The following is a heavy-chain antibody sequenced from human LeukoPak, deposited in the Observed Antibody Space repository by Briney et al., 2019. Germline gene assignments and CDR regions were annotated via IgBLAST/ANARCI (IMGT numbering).Heavy chain of an antibody. D-gene: IGHD5-18*01. CDR2: IIPILGIA. J-gene: IGHJ4*02. V-gene: IGHV1-69*04. Sequence: GASVKVSCKASGGTFSSYAISWVRQAPGQGLEWMGRIIPILGIANYAQKFQGRVTITADKSTSTAYMELSSLRSEDTAVYYCASEGDTAMDLAPGYWGQGTLVTVSS. CDR3: ASEGDTAMDLAPGY. CDR1: GGTFSSYA.